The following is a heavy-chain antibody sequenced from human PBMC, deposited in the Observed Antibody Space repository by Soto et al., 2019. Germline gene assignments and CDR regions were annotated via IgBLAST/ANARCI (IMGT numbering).Heavy chain of an antibody. CDR3: SRDLTISSTDGPLDP. CDR1: GGSMSSYY. Sequence: PSGTLSLTCTVSGGSMSSYYWTWIRQPPGKGLEWIGNIHYTGSTNYNPSLKSRVTILLGTSTSQFSLKVSSVTAADTAVYYCSRDLTISSTDGPLDPWGHGTLVTVSS. D-gene: IGHD1-1*01. CDR2: IHYTGST. J-gene: IGHJ5*02. V-gene: IGHV4-59*01.